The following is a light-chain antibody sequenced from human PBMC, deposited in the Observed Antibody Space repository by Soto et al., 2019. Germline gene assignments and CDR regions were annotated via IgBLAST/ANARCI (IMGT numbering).Light chain of an antibody. J-gene: IGKJ1*01. CDR2: AAS. CDR1: QSISSY. Sequence: DIQMTQCPSSLSASVGDRVTITCRASQSISSYLHWYQQKPGKAPKLLIYAASSLQSGVPSRFSGSGSGTDFTLTSSSLQPEDFATYYCQQSYSTPWTFGQGTKVEIK. CDR3: QQSYSTPWT. V-gene: IGKV1-39*01.